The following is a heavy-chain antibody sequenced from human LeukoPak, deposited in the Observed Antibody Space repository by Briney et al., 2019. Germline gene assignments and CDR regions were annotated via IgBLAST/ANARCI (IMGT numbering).Heavy chain of an antibody. D-gene: IGHD1-26*01. J-gene: IGHJ4*02. CDR1: GGSISSSSYY. CDR2: IYYSGST. CDR3: ARRSYHRASFDY. Sequence: SETLSLSCTASGGSISSSSYYWGWIRQPPGKGLEWIGSIYYSGSTYYNPSLKSRVAISVDTSKNQFSLKLSSVTAADTAVYYCARRSYHRASFDYWGQGTLVTVSS. V-gene: IGHV4-39*07.